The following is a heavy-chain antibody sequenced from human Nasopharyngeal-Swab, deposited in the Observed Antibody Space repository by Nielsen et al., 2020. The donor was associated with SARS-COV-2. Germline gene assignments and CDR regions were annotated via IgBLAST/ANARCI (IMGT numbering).Heavy chain of an antibody. V-gene: IGHV1-69*01. D-gene: IGHD4-17*01. J-gene: IGHJ5*02. CDR2: IIPIFGTA. CDR3: ARALSARTTFNCLGP. Sequence: WVRQAPGQGLEWMGGIIPIFGTANYAQKFQGRVTITADESTSTAYMELTSLTSDDTAVYYFARALSARTTFNCLGPWGQGTLVTVSS.